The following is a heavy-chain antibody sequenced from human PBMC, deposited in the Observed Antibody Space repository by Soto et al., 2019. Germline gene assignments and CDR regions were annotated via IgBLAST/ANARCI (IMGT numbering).Heavy chain of an antibody. D-gene: IGHD2-2*02. J-gene: IGHJ4*02. V-gene: IGHV3-11*01. CDR2: ISGSGSTI. CDR3: AREYPYFDY. CDR1: GFSFSDYY. Sequence: GGSLRLSCAASGFSFSDYYMSWIRQAPGKGLEWVSYISGSGSTIYYADSVKGRFTISRDNAKKSPYLQMNSLRAEDTAVYFCAREYPYFDYWGQGALVTVSS.